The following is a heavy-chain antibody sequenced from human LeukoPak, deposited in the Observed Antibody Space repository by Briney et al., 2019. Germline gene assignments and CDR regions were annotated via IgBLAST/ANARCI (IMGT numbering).Heavy chain of an antibody. CDR1: GFTFSSYA. D-gene: IGHD6-13*01. V-gene: IGHV3-30*04. J-gene: IGHJ4*02. Sequence: PGRSLRLSCAASGFTFSSYAMHWVRQAPGKGLEWVAVISYDGSNKYYADSVKGRFTISRDNSKNTLYLQMNSLRAEDTAVYYCARGSPGGSRWPDYWGQGTLVTVSS. CDR3: ARGSPGGSRWPDY. CDR2: ISYDGSNK.